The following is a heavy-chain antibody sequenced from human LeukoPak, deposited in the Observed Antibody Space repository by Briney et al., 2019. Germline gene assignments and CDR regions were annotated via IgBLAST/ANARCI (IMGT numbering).Heavy chain of an antibody. D-gene: IGHD3-22*01. CDR3: ARVSSSGSYAFDI. V-gene: IGHV4-59*01. Sequence: RTSETLSLTCTVSGGSISSYYWSWIRQPPGKGLEWIGYIYYSGSTNYNPSLKSRVTISVDTSKNQFSLKLSSVTAADTAVYYCARVSSSGSYAFDIWGQGTMVTVSS. CDR1: GGSISSYY. CDR2: IYYSGST. J-gene: IGHJ3*02.